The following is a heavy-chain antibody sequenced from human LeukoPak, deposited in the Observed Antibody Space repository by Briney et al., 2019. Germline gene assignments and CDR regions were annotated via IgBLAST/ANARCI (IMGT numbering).Heavy chain of an antibody. V-gene: IGHV1-18*01. CDR3: ARDGRMFGRENWRALDY. D-gene: IGHD3-10*02. Sequence: ASVKVSCKASGYTFTSYGISWVRQAPGQGLEWMGWISAYNGNTNYAQKLQGRVTMTTDTSTSTAYMELRSLRSDDTAVYYCARDGRMFGRENWRALDYWGQGTLVTVSS. J-gene: IGHJ4*02. CDR2: ISAYNGNT. CDR1: GYTFTSYG.